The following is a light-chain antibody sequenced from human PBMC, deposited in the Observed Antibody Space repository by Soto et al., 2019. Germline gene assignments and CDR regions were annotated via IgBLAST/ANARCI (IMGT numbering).Light chain of an antibody. Sequence: EMVLTQSPVTLSVSPGERATLSCRASQSVSSNLAWYQHRPGQAPTLLIFGASTRATGVPARFSGGGSGTEFTLTISSLQSEDFALYYCQQYMHWPRTFGQGTKVDIK. V-gene: IGKV3-15*01. J-gene: IGKJ1*01. CDR1: QSVSSN. CDR3: QQYMHWPRT. CDR2: GAS.